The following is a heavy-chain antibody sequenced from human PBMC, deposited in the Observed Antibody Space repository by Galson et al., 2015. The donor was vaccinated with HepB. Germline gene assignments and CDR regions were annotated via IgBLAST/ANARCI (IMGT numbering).Heavy chain of an antibody. CDR1: GITVATNF. CDR3: ARESDWSYGY. V-gene: IGHV3-66*01. CDR2: IYIGGNT. Sequence: SLRLSCAASGITVATNFMSWVRRAPGRGLEWVSDIYIGGNTYYAHSVEGRFTISRDHSKNTLYLQMNSLRAEDTAVYYCARESDWSYGYWGQGTLVTVSS. D-gene: IGHD2-21*01. J-gene: IGHJ4*02.